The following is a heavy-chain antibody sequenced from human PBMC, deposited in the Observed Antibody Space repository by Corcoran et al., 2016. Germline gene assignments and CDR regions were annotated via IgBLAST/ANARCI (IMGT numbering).Heavy chain of an antibody. CDR2: IYHSGST. Sequence: VQLQESGPGLEKPSVTLSLTCAVSGGSISSSNWWSWVRQPPGKGLEWIGEIYHSGSTNYNPSLKSRVTISVDKSKNQFSLKLSSVTAADTAVYYCATTLKRWPLSFDYWGQGTLVTVSS. J-gene: IGHJ4*02. CDR1: GGSISSSNW. D-gene: IGHD3-10*01. V-gene: IGHV4-4*02. CDR3: ATTLKRWPLSFDY.